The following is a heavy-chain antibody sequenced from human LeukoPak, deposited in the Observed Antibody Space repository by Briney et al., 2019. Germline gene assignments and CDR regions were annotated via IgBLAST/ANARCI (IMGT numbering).Heavy chain of an antibody. Sequence: PSETLSLTCTVSGGSISSSSYYWGWIRQPPGKGLQWIGSIFYSGSSYYNQSLKSRVTISVDTSKNQFSLKLSSVTAADTAVYYCARHLSSSSYGRYYYGMDVWGLGTTVTVSS. D-gene: IGHD6-6*01. CDR1: GGSISSSSYY. CDR2: IFYSGSS. CDR3: ARHLSSSSYGRYYYGMDV. J-gene: IGHJ6*02. V-gene: IGHV4-39*01.